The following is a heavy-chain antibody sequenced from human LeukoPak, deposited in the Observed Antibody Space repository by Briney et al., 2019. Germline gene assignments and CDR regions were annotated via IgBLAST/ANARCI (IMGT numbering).Heavy chain of an antibody. D-gene: IGHD6-6*01. V-gene: IGHV3-23*01. J-gene: IGHJ3*02. Sequence: GGSLRLSCTASGFTLSNYAMSWVRQGPGKGLEWVSAISGSGGSTYYADSVKGRFTISRDNSKNTLYLQMNSLRAEDTAVYYCAKDPFSIAAEPIAFDIWGQGTMVTVSS. CDR3: AKDPFSIAAEPIAFDI. CDR2: ISGSGGST. CDR1: GFTLSNYA.